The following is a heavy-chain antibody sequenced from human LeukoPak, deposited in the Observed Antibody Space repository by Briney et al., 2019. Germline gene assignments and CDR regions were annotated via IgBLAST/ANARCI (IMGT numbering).Heavy chain of an antibody. CDR2: ISAYNGNT. J-gene: IGHJ3*02. D-gene: IGHD2-21*02. CDR3: ARDPSSIVVVTATSDAFDI. V-gene: IGHV1-18*01. Sequence: GASVKVSCKASGYTFTSYGISWVRQAPGQGLEWMGWISAYNGNTNYAQKLQGRVTMTTDTSTSTAYMELRSLRSDDTAVYYCARDPSSIVVVTATSDAFDIWGQGTMVTVSS. CDR1: GYTFTSYG.